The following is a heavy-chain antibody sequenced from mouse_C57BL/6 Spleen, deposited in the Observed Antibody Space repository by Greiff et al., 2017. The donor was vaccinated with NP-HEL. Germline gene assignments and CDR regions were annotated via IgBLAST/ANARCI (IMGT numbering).Heavy chain of an antibody. Sequence: EVNVVESGGGLVKPGGSLKLSCAASGFTFSDYGMHWVRQAPEKGLEWVAYISSGSSTIYYADTVKGRFTISRDNAKNTLFLQMTSLRSEDTAMYYCARDGYTSWFAYWGQGTLVTVSA. V-gene: IGHV5-17*01. CDR3: ARDGYTSWFAY. CDR1: GFTFSDYG. D-gene: IGHD2-3*01. CDR2: ISSGSSTI. J-gene: IGHJ3*01.